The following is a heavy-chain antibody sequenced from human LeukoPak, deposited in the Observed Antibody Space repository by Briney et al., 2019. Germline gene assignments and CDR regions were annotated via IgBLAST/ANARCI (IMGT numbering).Heavy chain of an antibody. CDR1: GGSISSYY. D-gene: IGHD3-10*01. V-gene: IGHV4-59*01. CDR3: AREPYGSGTFDY. Sequence: SETLPVTCTVSGGSISSYYWSWIRQPPGKGLEWIGYIYYSGSTNYNPSLKSRVTISVDTSKNQFSLKLSSVTAADTAEYYCAREPYGSGTFDYWGQGTLLNVPA. J-gene: IGHJ4*01. CDR2: IYYSGST.